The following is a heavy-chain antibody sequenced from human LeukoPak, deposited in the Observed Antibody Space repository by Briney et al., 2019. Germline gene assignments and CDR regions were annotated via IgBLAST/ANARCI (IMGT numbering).Heavy chain of an antibody. J-gene: IGHJ4*02. D-gene: IGHD3-10*01. CDR2: IYHSGST. CDR1: GGSISSSNW. V-gene: IGHV4-4*02. Sequence: SETLSLTCAASGGSISSSNWWSWVRQPPGKGLEWIGKIYHSGSTNYNPSLKSRVTISVDKSKNQFPLKLSSVTAADTAVYYCARDGPPTGTMVRGVLSYWGQGTLVTVSS. CDR3: ARDGPPTGTMVRGVLSY.